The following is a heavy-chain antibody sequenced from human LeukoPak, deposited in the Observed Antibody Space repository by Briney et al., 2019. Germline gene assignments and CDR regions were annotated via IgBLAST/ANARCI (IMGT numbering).Heavy chain of an antibody. CDR3: SLGDTFDF. J-gene: IGHJ3*01. CDR1: GFTFSSYS. V-gene: IGHV3-21*06. CDR2: ISGSGGST. Sequence: GGSLRLSCAASGFTFSSYSMNWVRQAPGKGLEWVSAISGSGGSTYYADSVKGRFTISRDNANNSLYLEMSSLRAEDTAVYFCSLGDTFDFWGRGTMVTVSS. D-gene: IGHD2-21*02.